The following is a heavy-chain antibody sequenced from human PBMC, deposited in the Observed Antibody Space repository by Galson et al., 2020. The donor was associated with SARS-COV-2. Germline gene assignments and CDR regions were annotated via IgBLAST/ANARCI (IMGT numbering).Heavy chain of an antibody. J-gene: IGHJ4*02. V-gene: IGHV4-59*01. CDR1: GGSLSSYY. D-gene: IGHD6-13*01. CDR3: ARGDVAAAGTGYYFDC. Sequence: SETLSLTCTVSGGSLSSYYWSWIRQPPGKGLEWIGYIYYSGSTNYNPSLKSRVTISVDTSKNQFSLKLSSVTAADTAVYYCARGDVAAAGTGYYFDCWGQGTLFTVSS. CDR2: IYYSGST.